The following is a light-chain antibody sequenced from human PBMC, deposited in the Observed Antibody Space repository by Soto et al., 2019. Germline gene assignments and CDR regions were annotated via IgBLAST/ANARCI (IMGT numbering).Light chain of an antibody. CDR1: ISDVGGNTF. J-gene: IGLJ1*01. CDR3: SSFTGTNYV. Sequence: QSVLTQPASVSGSPGQSITISCTGTISDVGGNTFVSWYQQYPGKAPKLMICDVSNRPSGVSNRFSGSKSGNTASLTISGLQAEDEADYYCSSFTGTNYVFGTGTKLTVL. CDR2: DVS. V-gene: IGLV2-14*03.